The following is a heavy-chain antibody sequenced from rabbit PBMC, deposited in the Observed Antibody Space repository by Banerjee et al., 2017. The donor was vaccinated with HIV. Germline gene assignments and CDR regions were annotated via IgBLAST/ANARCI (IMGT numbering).Heavy chain of an antibody. D-gene: IGHD1-1*01. V-gene: IGHV1S40*01. CDR2: INDDSSGST. Sequence: QSLEESGGDLVKPGASLTLTCTASGFSVSSGYDMCWVRQAPGKGPEWIACINDDSSGSTHYASWAKGRFTISKTSSTTVTLQMTSLTAADTATYFCARDKYGTSGYIFGLWGQGTLVTVS. CDR3: ARDKYGTSGYIFGL. J-gene: IGHJ3*01. CDR1: GFSVSSGYD.